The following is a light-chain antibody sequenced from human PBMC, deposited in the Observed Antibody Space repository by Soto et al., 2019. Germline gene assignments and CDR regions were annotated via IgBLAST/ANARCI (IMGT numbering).Light chain of an antibody. CDR3: SSYTSNITRV. J-gene: IGLJ2*01. Sequence: QSALTQPASVSGSPGQSITISCTGTSSDVGDYDYVSWYQQHPGKAPKLMIYEVSNRPSGVSNRFSGSKSGNTASLTISGLQVEDEADYYCSSYTSNITRVFGGGTKVTVL. CDR2: EVS. CDR1: SSDVGDYDY. V-gene: IGLV2-14*01.